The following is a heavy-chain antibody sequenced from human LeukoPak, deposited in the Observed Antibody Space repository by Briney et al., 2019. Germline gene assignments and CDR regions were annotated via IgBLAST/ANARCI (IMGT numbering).Heavy chain of an antibody. J-gene: IGHJ6*02. Sequence: GGSLRLSCATSGFTFNNYAMTWVRQAPGKGLEWVSSISSSSSYIYYADSLKGRFTISRDNAKNSLYLQMNSLRAEDTAVYYCARVMQGYYYYYGMDVWGQGTTVTVSS. V-gene: IGHV3-21*01. CDR2: ISSSSSYI. CDR1: GFTFNNYA. CDR3: ARVMQGYYYYYGMDV.